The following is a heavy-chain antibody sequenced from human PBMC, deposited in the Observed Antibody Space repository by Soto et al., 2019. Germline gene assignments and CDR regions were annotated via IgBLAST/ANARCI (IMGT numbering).Heavy chain of an antibody. CDR3: ARESEDLTSNFDY. V-gene: IGHV3-21*06. CDR2: ISSTTNYI. J-gene: IGHJ4*02. CDR1: GFTFTRYS. Sequence: LRLSCAASGFTFTRYSMNWVRQAPGKGLEWVSSISSTTNYIYYGDSMKGRFTISRDNAKNSLYLEMNSLRAEDTAVYYCARESEDLTSNFDYWGRGTLVTVSS.